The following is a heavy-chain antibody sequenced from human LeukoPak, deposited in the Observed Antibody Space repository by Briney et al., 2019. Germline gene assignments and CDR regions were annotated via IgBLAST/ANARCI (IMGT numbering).Heavy chain of an antibody. V-gene: IGHV4-34*01. J-gene: IGHJ4*02. CDR1: GGSFSGYY. Sequence: SETLSLTCTVSGGSFSGYYWSWIRQSPGKGLQWIGEINHSGSTNYNPSLKSRVSISVDTSKNQFSLKVSSVTAADTAVYYCARPLRGSPIKYPFDYWGQGTLVTVSS. CDR2: INHSGST. D-gene: IGHD5-12*01. CDR3: ARPLRGSPIKYPFDY.